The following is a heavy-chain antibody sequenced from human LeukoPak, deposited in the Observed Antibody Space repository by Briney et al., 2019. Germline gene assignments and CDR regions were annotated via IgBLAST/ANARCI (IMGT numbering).Heavy chain of an antibody. CDR1: GFTFSDSA. CDR3: AKGSGSGWYGWFAP. V-gene: IGHV3-73*01. Sequence: PGGSLRLSCAASGFTFSDSAMHWVRQASGPGLEWVARIRSKANTYAASYAASVKGRFTISRDNSRNTFYLQMNSLRADDTAVYYCAKGSGSGWYGWFAPWGQGTLVTVSS. D-gene: IGHD6-19*01. J-gene: IGHJ5*02. CDR2: IRSKANTYAA.